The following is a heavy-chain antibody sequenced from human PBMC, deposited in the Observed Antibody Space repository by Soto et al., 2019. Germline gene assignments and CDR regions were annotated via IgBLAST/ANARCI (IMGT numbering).Heavy chain of an antibody. V-gene: IGHV3-64D*08. Sequence: GGSLRLSCSASGFTFSSYAMHWVRQAPGKGLEYVSAISSNGGSTYYADSVKGRFTISRDNSKNTLYLQMSSLRAEDTAVYYCVKDFRHFPGYFDYWGQGTLVTVSS. CDR2: ISSNGGST. D-gene: IGHD3-3*02. J-gene: IGHJ4*02. CDR3: VKDFRHFPGYFDY. CDR1: GFTFSSYA.